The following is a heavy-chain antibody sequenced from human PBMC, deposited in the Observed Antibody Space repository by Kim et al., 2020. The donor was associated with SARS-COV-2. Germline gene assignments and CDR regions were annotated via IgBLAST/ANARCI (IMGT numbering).Heavy chain of an antibody. Sequence: LKSRVTISVDKSKNQFSLKLSSVTAADTAVYYCARAPYSSGWYLPNWFDPWGQGTLVTVSS. D-gene: IGHD6-19*01. CDR3: ARAPYSSGWYLPNWFDP. J-gene: IGHJ5*02. V-gene: IGHV4-4*02.